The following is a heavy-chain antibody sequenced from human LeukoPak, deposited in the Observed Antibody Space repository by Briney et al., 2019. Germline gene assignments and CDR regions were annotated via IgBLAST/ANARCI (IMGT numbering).Heavy chain of an antibody. CDR1: GFTFSSYG. CDR2: ISYDGSNK. Sequence: PGRSLRLSCAASGFTFSSYGMHWVRQAPGKGLGWVAVISYDGSNKYYADSVKGRFTISRDNSKNTLYLQMNSLRAEDTAVYYCVAIPEYYYDSSGYYRFDYWGQGTLVTVSS. J-gene: IGHJ4*02. V-gene: IGHV3-30*03. CDR3: VAIPEYYYDSSGYYRFDY. D-gene: IGHD3-22*01.